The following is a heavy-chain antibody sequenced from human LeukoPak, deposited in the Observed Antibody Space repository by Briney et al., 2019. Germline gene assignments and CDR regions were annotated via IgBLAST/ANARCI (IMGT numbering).Heavy chain of an antibody. D-gene: IGHD6-6*01. CDR2: IYYSGST. V-gene: IGHV4-59*12. Sequence: ETLSLTCTVSGGSISSYYWSWIRQPPGKGLEWIGYIYYSGSTNYNPSLKSRVTISVDTSKNQFSLKLSSVTAADTAVYYCARRPAARPPDYWGQGTLVTVSS. CDR3: ARRPAARPPDY. J-gene: IGHJ4*02. CDR1: GGSISSYY.